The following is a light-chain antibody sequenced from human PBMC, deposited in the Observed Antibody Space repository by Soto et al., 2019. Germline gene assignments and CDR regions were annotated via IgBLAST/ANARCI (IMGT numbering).Light chain of an antibody. CDR2: DAS. V-gene: IGKV1-5*01. CDR3: QQYNSYSET. Sequence: DIQMTQSPSTLPASVGDRVTITCRASQSISSWLAWYQQKPRKAPKLLIYDASSLESGVPSRFSGSGSGTEFTLTISSLQPDDFATYYCQQYNSYSETFGQGTKVDIK. CDR1: QSISSW. J-gene: IGKJ1*01.